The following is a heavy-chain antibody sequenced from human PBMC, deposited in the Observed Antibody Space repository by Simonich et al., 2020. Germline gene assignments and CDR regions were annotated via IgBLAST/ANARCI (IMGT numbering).Heavy chain of an antibody. V-gene: IGHV3-33*01. CDR3: ARSGYSGSYYYYYGMDV. Sequence: QVQLVESGGGVVQPVRSLRLSCAASGFTFISSGMHWVRQAPGKGLERLAVIWYEGSNKYYTDSVKGRFTISRDNSKNTLYLQMNSLRAEDTAVYYCARSGYSGSYYYYYGMDVWGQGTTVTVSS. D-gene: IGHD1-26*01. CDR1: GFTFISSG. CDR2: IWYEGSNK. J-gene: IGHJ6*02.